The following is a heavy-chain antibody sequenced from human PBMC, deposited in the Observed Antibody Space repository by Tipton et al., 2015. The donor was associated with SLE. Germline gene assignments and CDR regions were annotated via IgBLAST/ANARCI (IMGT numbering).Heavy chain of an antibody. D-gene: IGHD3-16*01. CDR2: LNWNGEST. J-gene: IGHJ6*02. V-gene: IGHV3-20*04. CDR3: ARVGDESKYYGMDV. Sequence: SLRLSCAASGFTFDDYGMIWVRQAPGKGLEWVSGLNWNGESTGYADSVKGRFTISRDNAKNSLYLQMNSLRSEDTAIYYCARVGDESKYYGMDVWGQGTTVTVSS. CDR1: GFTFDDYG.